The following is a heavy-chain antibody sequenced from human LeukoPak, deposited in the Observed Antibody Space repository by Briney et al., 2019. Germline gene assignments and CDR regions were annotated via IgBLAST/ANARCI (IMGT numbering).Heavy chain of an antibody. D-gene: IGHD4-23*01. CDR1: GGTFSSYA. CDR2: IIPILGIA. CDR3: ASGSRLVDYGGRRYFDY. V-gene: IGHV1-69*04. Sequence: SVKVSCKASGGTFSSYAISWVRQAPGQGLEWMGRIIPILGIANYAQKFQGRVTITADKSTSTAYMELSSLRSEDTAVYYCASGSRLVDYGGRRYFDYWGQGTLVTVSS. J-gene: IGHJ4*02.